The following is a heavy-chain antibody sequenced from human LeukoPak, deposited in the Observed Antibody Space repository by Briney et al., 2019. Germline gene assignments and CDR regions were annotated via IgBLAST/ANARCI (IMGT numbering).Heavy chain of an antibody. CDR3: ARLAYSSGWYTGWFDP. Sequence: SETLSLTCTVPGGSISSYYWSWIRQPPGKGLEWIGYIYYSGSTNYNPSLKSRVTISVDTSKNQFSLKLSSVTAADTAVYYCARLAYSSGWYTGWFDPWGQGTLVTVSS. J-gene: IGHJ5*02. CDR2: IYYSGST. CDR1: GGSISSYY. V-gene: IGHV4-59*08. D-gene: IGHD6-19*01.